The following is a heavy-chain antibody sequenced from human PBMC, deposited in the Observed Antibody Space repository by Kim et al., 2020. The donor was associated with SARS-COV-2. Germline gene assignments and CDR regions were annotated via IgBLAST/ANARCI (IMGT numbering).Heavy chain of an antibody. J-gene: IGHJ4*02. V-gene: IGHV3-15*01. CDR3: TTEHYYDSSGYYYFDS. Sequence: PVKGRFTIPRDDTKNTLYLQMNRLKTADTAVYYCTTEHYYDSSGYYYFDSWGQGTLVTVSS. D-gene: IGHD3-22*01.